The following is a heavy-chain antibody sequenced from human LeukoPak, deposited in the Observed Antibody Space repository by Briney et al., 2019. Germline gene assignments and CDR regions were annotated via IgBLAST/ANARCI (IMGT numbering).Heavy chain of an antibody. CDR1: GFTFSSYA. CDR3: AKDVGGVNYYDSSGYNY. J-gene: IGHJ4*02. CDR2: ISGSGVST. V-gene: IGHV3-23*01. D-gene: IGHD3-22*01. Sequence: PGGSLRLSCAASGFTFSSYAMSWVRQAPGKGLEWVSAISGSGVSTYHADSVKGRFTISRDNSKNTLYLQMNSLRAEDTAVYYCAKDVGGVNYYDSSGYNYWGQGTLVTVSS.